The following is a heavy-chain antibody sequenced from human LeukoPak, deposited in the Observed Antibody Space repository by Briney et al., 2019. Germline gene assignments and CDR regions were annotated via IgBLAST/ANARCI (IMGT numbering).Heavy chain of an antibody. J-gene: IGHJ4*02. D-gene: IGHD3-22*01. CDR1: GFTFDDYG. Sequence: GGSLRLSCAASGFTFDDYGMSWVRQAPGKGLEWVSGISWNGGNTGYADSARGRFTISRDNAKNSLYLQMNSLRAEDTAVYYCATYGSGYSTYWGQGTLVTVSS. CDR2: ISWNGGNT. V-gene: IGHV3-20*04. CDR3: ATYGSGYSTY.